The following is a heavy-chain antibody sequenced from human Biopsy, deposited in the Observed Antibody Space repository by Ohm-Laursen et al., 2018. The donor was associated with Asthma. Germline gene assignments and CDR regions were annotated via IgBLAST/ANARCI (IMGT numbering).Heavy chain of an antibody. V-gene: IGHV1-2*06. Sequence: GASVKVSCKASGYTFTNYGISWVRQAPGQGLEWMGRINPNSGDTKYAQRFQGRVTVTRDRSISTAYMELSRLRSDDTAVYYCARDRGYCSGGTCPSWFDPWGQGTLVTVSS. CDR1: GYTFTNYG. D-gene: IGHD2-15*01. CDR2: INPNSGDT. CDR3: ARDRGYCSGGTCPSWFDP. J-gene: IGHJ5*02.